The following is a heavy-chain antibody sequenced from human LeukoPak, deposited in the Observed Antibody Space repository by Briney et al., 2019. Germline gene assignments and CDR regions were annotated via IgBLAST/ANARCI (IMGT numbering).Heavy chain of an antibody. CDR1: GYTLTELS. CDR3: ATVSIVATIYIDYFDY. Sequence: ASVKVSCKVSGYTLTELSMHWVRQAPGKGLEWMGGFDPEDGETIYAQKFQGRVTMTEDTSTDTAYMELSSLRSEDTAVYYCATVSIVATIYIDYFDYWGQGTLVTVSS. V-gene: IGHV1-24*01. J-gene: IGHJ4*02. D-gene: IGHD5-12*01. CDR2: FDPEDGET.